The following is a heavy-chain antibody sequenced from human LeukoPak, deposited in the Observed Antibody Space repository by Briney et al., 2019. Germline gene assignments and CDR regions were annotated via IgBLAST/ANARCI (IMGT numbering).Heavy chain of an antibody. V-gene: IGHV3-7*03. CDR3: AKDTMIVARGAFDI. CDR1: GFTFSNYW. Sequence: GGSLRLSCAASGFTFSNYWMTWVRQAPGKGLEWVVNINQDGSVKYYVDSVKGRFTISRDNSKNTLYLQMNSLRAEDTAVYYCAKDTMIVARGAFDIWGQGTMVTVSS. J-gene: IGHJ3*02. CDR2: INQDGSVK. D-gene: IGHD3-22*01.